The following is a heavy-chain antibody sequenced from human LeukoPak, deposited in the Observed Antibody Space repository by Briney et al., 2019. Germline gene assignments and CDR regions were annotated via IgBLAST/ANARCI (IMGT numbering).Heavy chain of an antibody. D-gene: IGHD6-13*01. CDR1: GFTFSRYT. Sequence: GGSLRLSCAASGFTFSRYTMNWVRQSPGKGLEWVSSISSSGYYIYYADSVKGRFTISRDNSKNTLYLQMNSLRAEDTAVYYCASPAVYSSSWYYFDYWGQGTLVTVSS. CDR3: ASPAVYSSSWYYFDY. J-gene: IGHJ4*02. CDR2: ISSSGYYI. V-gene: IGHV3-21*01.